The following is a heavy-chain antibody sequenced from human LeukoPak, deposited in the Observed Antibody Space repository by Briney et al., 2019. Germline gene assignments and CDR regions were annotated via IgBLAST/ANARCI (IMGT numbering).Heavy chain of an antibody. J-gene: IGHJ4*02. CDR2: ISTDERTT. Sequence: GGSLRLSCAASEFTFSTYWMHWVRQAPGKGLVWVSRISTDERTTAYADSVKGRFTISRDNAKNTLYLQMNSLRAEDTAVYYCARQGSHKPIDYWGQGALVTVSS. V-gene: IGHV3-74*01. CDR3: ARQGSHKPIDY. CDR1: EFTFSTYW. D-gene: IGHD1-14*01.